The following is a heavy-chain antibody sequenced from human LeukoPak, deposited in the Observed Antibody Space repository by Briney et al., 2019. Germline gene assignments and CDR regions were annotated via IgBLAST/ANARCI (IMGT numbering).Heavy chain of an antibody. V-gene: IGHV3-11*04. CDR1: GFTFSDYY. D-gene: IGHD3-3*02. Sequence: GGSLRLSCAASGFTFSDYYMSWIRQAPGKGLEWVSYISSSGSTIYYADSVKGRFTISRDNAKNSLYLQMNSLRAEDTAVYYCARVVGFLEWLTESDDAFDIWGQGTMVTVSS. J-gene: IGHJ3*02. CDR3: ARVVGFLEWLTESDDAFDI. CDR2: ISSSGSTI.